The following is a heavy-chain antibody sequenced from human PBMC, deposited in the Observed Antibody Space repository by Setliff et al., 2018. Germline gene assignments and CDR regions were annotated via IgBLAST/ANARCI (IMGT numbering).Heavy chain of an antibody. CDR3: ARHKSNGSGSYPSLYMDV. J-gene: IGHJ6*03. CDR1: GGSISSGNYY. V-gene: IGHV4-39*01. D-gene: IGHD3-10*01. Sequence: SETLSLTCRVSGGSISSGNYYWGLIRQPPGKGLEWVATIYYSGSMYSNPSLKSRLIISVDAPDNQFSVKLSSVTAADTAVYYCARHKSNGSGSYPSLYMDVWGKGITVTVSS. CDR2: IYYSGSM.